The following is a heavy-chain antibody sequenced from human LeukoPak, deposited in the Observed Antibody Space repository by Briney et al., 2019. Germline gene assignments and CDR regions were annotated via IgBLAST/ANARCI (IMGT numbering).Heavy chain of an antibody. CDR2: MNPNSGNT. D-gene: IGHD6-13*01. Sequence: GASVEVSCKASGYTFTSYDINWVRQATGQGLEWMGWMNPNSGNTGYAQKFQGRVTMTRNTSISTAYMELSSLRSEDTAVYYCARIAAAENWFDPWGQGTLVTVSS. CDR3: ARIAAAENWFDP. CDR1: GYTFTSYD. J-gene: IGHJ5*02. V-gene: IGHV1-8*01.